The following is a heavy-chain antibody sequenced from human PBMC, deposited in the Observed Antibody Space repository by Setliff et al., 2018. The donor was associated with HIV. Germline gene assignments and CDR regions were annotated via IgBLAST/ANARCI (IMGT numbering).Heavy chain of an antibody. D-gene: IGHD1-26*01. Sequence: KPSETLSLTCTVSGDSISSYFWSWIRQSPGKGLEWIGFRSTTGSTNYNPSLRSRVTISVDTSKNQFSLKLSSVTAADTAVYYCARGSSELLDPEGKVYDYWGQGTLVTVSS. CDR2: RSTTGST. CDR3: ARGSSELLDPEGKVYDY. J-gene: IGHJ4*02. CDR1: GDSISSYF. V-gene: IGHV4-4*09.